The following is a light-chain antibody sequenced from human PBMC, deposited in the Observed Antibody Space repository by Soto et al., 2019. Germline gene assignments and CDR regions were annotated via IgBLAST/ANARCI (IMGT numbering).Light chain of an antibody. Sequence: DIQMTQSPSSLSASVGDRVTITCRASQTITNYLNWYQQKPGKAPKLLIYAASTLLSGVQSRFTGGGSGTDFTLTIDSLQPEDFATYFCQQSYSSPWTCGQGTKVEI. CDR3: QQSYSSPWT. V-gene: IGKV1-39*01. CDR2: AAS. J-gene: IGKJ1*01. CDR1: QTITNY.